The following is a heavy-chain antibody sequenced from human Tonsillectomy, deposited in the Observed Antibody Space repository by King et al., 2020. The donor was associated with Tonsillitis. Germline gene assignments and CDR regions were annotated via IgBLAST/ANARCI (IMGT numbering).Heavy chain of an antibody. J-gene: IGHJ4*02. CDR3: TELGHGNPYYVLLSGFSY. V-gene: IGHV3-11*01. CDR2: ISSSGSTI. D-gene: IGHD3-9*01. Sequence: VQLVESGGGLVKPGGSLRLSCAASGFTLRDYYMSWVRQAPGKGLEWVAYISSSGSTIYYADSVKGRFTISRDNAKNSLYLQMNSLRAEDTAGYYCTELGHGNPYYVLLSGFSYWGQGTLVTVSS. CDR1: GFTLRDYY.